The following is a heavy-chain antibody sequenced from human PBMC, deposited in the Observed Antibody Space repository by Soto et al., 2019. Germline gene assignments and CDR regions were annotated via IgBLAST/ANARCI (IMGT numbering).Heavy chain of an antibody. CDR3: SRIAVSGPRTGFDY. V-gene: IGHV4-39*01. CDR1: GGSISNSSYL. Sequence: SETLSLTCSVSGGSISNSSYLWGWVRQPPGKGLQWIGSVSHIGSTNYNPSLKSRLTIAVGTSKTQSSLRLDSVTAADTAVYYCSRIAVSGPRTGFDYWGQGILVTVSS. J-gene: IGHJ4*02. CDR2: VSHIGST. D-gene: IGHD6-19*01.